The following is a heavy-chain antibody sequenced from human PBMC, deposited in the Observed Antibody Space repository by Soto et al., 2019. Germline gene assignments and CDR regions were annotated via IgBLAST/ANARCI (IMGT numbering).Heavy chain of an antibody. CDR1: GFTFSSYG. J-gene: IGHJ6*02. Sequence: QVQLVESGGGVVQPGRSLTLSCAASGFTFSSYGMHWVRQAPGKGLEWVAVIWYDGSYKYYVDSVKGRITISRDNSKNTLYLQMNSLRAEDTAVYYCARGPYGSAHYGMDVWGQGTTVIVSS. CDR2: IWYDGSYK. CDR3: ARGPYGSAHYGMDV. D-gene: IGHD3-10*01. V-gene: IGHV3-33*01.